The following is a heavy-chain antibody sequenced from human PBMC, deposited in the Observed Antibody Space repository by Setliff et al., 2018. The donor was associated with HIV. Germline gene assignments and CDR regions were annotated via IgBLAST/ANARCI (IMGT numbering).Heavy chain of an antibody. CDR2: INHNGNT. D-gene: IGHD2-2*01. CDR3: ERGIVIVPGAINEYYHYMDV. V-gene: IGHV4-34*01. CDR1: GGSFSGHY. Sequence: PSETLSLTCAVYGGSFSGHYWNWIRHSPGEGLEWIGEINHNGNTNNNPSLRGRVTMSVDTSKNQFSLKLSSVTAADTAVYYCERGIVIVPGAINEYYHYMDVWGKGTTVTVSS. J-gene: IGHJ6*03.